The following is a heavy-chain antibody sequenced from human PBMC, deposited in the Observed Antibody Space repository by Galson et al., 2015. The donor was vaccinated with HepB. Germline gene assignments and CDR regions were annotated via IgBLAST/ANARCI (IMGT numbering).Heavy chain of an antibody. J-gene: IGHJ3*02. CDR1: GGSISSGNYY. CDR2: IYDSGST. D-gene: IGHD6-19*01. CDR3: AREAKSSGWFSAFDI. V-gene: IGHV4-61*10. Sequence: TLSLTCSVSGGSISSGNYYWNWVRQPAGKGLEWIGYIYDSGSTNYNLSLKSRVTISVDTSTNQFSLKLRSVTAADTALYYCAREAKSSGWFSAFDIWGQGTMVTVSS.